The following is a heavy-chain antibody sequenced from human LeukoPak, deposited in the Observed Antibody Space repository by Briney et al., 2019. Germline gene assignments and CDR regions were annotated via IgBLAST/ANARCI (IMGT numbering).Heavy chain of an antibody. CDR2: SSPSGSTT. J-gene: IGHJ4*02. V-gene: IGHV3-11*01. CDR1: GFTFSDYY. CDR3: AKDQALSLSSSRALDY. Sequence: TAGGSLRLSCAASGFTFSDYYMNWIRQAPGKGLEWVAYSSPSGSTTYYADSVKGRFIISRDNAKNSLYLQMNSLRAEDTALYYCAKDQALSLSSSRALDYWGQGTLVTVSS. D-gene: IGHD2-2*01.